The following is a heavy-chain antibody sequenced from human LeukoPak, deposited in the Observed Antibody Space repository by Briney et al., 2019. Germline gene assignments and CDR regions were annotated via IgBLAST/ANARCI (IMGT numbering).Heavy chain of an antibody. D-gene: IGHD3-10*01. CDR3: AKGVGYGSGSYLDY. J-gene: IGHJ4*02. V-gene: IGHV3-23*01. CDR2: ISGSGGST. CDR1: GFTFSSYA. Sequence: GGSLRLSCAASGFTFSSYAMSWVRQAPGKGLEGVSAISGSGGSTYYADSVKGRFTISRDNSKNTLYLQMNSLRPEDTAVYYCAKGVGYGSGSYLDYWGQGTLVTVSS.